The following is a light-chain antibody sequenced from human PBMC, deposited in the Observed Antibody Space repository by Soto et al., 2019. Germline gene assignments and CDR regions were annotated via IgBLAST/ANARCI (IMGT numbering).Light chain of an antibody. CDR3: QQYGNSPMYT. J-gene: IGKJ2*01. CDR2: GAS. V-gene: IGKV3-20*01. Sequence: EIVLTQSPGTLSLSPRERATLSCRASQSVSSSYLAWYQQKPGQAPRLLIYGASSRATGIPDRFSGSGSGTDFTLTISRLEPEDFAVYYCQQYGNSPMYTFGQGTKVDI. CDR1: QSVSSSY.